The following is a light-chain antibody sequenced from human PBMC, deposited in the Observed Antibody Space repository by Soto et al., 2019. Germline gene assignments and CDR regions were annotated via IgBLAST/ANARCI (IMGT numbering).Light chain of an antibody. Sequence: DIQMTQSPSTLSASLGDRVTITCRASQSISGWLAWYQHKPGKAPKLLIYDVSSLESGVPSRFSGSGSGTEFTLAISSLQPDDFATYYCQQYNSYPWTFGQGTKVDI. J-gene: IGKJ1*01. CDR1: QSISGW. CDR2: DVS. CDR3: QQYNSYPWT. V-gene: IGKV1-5*01.